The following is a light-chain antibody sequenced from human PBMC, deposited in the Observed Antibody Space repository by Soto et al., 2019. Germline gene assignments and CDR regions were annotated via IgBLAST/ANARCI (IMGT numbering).Light chain of an antibody. CDR2: EVT. CDR1: SSDVGGYNY. J-gene: IGLJ1*01. V-gene: IGLV2-14*01. Sequence: QSALTQPVSVSGSPGQSITISCTGTSSDVGGYNYVSWYQQLPGKAPKLMIYEVTKRPSGVSNRFSGSKSGNTASLTISGLQAEDEGDYYCSSYTSNTTPYVFGTGTKLTVL. CDR3: SSYTSNTTPYV.